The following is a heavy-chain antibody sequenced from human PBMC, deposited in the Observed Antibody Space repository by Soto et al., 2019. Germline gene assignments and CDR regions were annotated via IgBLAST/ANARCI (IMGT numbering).Heavy chain of an antibody. CDR1: GSTFSRYA. CDR2: ISSASGST. J-gene: IGHJ4*02. Sequence: PGGSLRLSCAASGSTFSRYAMNWVRQAPGKGLEWVSSISSASGSTYYADSVKGRFTISRDNSRNTLFLQMNSLRADDTAVYYCAKGKRSSGYYYFEYWGQGTLVTVSS. V-gene: IGHV3-23*01. D-gene: IGHD3-22*01. CDR3: AKGKRSSGYYYFEY.